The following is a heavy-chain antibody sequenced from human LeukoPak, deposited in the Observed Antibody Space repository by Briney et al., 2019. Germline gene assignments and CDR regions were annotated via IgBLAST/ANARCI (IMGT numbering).Heavy chain of an antibody. J-gene: IGHJ4*02. V-gene: IGHV3-74*01. Sequence: GGSLRLSCAASGFTFSSYWMHWVRQAPGKGLVWVSRINSDGSSTSYADSVKGRFTISRDNAKSTLYLQMNSLRAEDTAVYYCASGVWFGEFPFDYWGQGTLVTVSS. CDR2: INSDGSST. CDR3: ASGVWFGEFPFDY. CDR1: GFTFSSYW. D-gene: IGHD3-10*01.